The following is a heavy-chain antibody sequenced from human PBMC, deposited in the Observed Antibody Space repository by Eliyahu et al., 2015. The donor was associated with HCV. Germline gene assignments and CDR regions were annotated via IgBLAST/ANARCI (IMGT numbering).Heavy chain of an antibody. D-gene: IGHD5-18*01. Sequence: QVHLVQSGAEVKRPGASAKVSCKGSGYRVXDHFMHXVRQAPGQGLXWMGWINPNSGSTEYAQEFQGRVTLTRDTSTTSYYLELSSLGSDDTAMYYCARAPRGYSFSYFDYWGQGTLVTVSS. CDR3: ARAPRGYSFSYFDY. J-gene: IGHJ4*02. V-gene: IGHV1-2*02. CDR1: GYRVXDHF. CDR2: INPNSGST.